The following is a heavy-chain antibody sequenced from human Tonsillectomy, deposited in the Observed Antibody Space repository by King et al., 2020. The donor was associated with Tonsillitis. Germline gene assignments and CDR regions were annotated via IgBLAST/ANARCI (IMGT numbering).Heavy chain of an antibody. J-gene: IGHJ6*02. V-gene: IGHV1-2*02. CDR3: ARDIVLVPTANDYYYYFGMDV. Sequence: VQLVEYGAEVKKPGASVKISCKASGYTFTDYYIHWVRQAPGQGLEWMGWINPYSGCTNYARKFHGRVTMTRDTYISTAYMERSRLRSDDTSFYYCARDIVLVPTANDYYYYFGMDVWGQGTTVTVSS. D-gene: IGHD2-2*01. CDR1: GYTFTDYY. CDR2: INPYSGCT.